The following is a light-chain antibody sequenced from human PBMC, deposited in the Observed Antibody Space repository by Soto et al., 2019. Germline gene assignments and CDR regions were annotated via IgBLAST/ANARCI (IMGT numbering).Light chain of an antibody. CDR1: QSVSTS. Sequence: IVLTQSPVTLALSPGERAVLSCRASQSVSTSLAWYQHKPGQAPRLFIYDASKRAPGIPARFSGSGSGTDFTLTISSLEPDDFAVYYCQVRDVWPSFGQGTKVEI. CDR3: QVRDVWPS. CDR2: DAS. J-gene: IGKJ1*01. V-gene: IGKV3-11*01.